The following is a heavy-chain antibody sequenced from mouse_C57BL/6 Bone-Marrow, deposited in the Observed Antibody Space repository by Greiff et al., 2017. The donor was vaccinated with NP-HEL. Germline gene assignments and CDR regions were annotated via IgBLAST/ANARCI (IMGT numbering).Heavy chain of an antibody. J-gene: IGHJ3*01. CDR3: ARKDS. CDR2: IYPRSGNT. CDR1: GYTFTSYG. Sequence: VKLVESGAELARPGASVRLSCKASGYTFTSYGISWVKQRTGQGLEWIGEIYPRSGNTYYNEKFKGKATLTADKYSSTAYMELRSLTSEDSAVYFCARKDSRGQGTLVTVSA. V-gene: IGHV1-81*01.